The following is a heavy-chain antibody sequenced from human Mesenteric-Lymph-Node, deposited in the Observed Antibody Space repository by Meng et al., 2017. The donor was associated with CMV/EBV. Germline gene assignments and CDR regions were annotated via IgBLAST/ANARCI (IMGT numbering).Heavy chain of an antibody. V-gene: IGHV3-23*03. D-gene: IGHD2-15*01. Sequence: GESLKISCAASGFTFSSYAMGWVRQAPGKGLEWVSLIYSDGSSTDYADSVKGRFTISRDNSKNTLYLQMNSLRAEDTAVYHCAKAFNPVAALFDYWGQGTLVTVSS. J-gene: IGHJ4*02. CDR2: IYSDGSST. CDR3: AKAFNPVAALFDY. CDR1: GFTFSSYA.